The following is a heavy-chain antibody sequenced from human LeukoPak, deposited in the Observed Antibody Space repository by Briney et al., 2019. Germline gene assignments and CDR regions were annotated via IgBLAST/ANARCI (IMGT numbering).Heavy chain of an antibody. Sequence: PSETLSLTCSVSGGSLSPYYWGWIRQPPGKGLEWIGYIFSSGSTNYNPSLKSRVTISVDTSRNQFSLKLSSVTAADTAVYYCARRQIYFDYWGQGTLVTVSS. CDR1: GGSLSPYY. V-gene: IGHV4-4*09. CDR2: IFSSGST. J-gene: IGHJ4*02. CDR3: ARRQIYFDY.